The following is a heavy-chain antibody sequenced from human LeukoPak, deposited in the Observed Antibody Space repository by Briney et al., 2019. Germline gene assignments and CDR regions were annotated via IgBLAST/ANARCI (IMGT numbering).Heavy chain of an antibody. CDR3: ARVVYGSGSHYTMDV. V-gene: IGHV3-20*04. Sequence: ETLSLTCAVYGGSFSGDFWSWVRQAPGKGLEWVSGINWNGGSTGYADSVKGRFTISRDNAKNSLYLQMNSLRAEDTALYYCARVVYGSGSHYTMDVWGKGTTVTVSS. J-gene: IGHJ6*03. CDR2: INWNGGST. CDR1: GGSFSGDF. D-gene: IGHD3-10*01.